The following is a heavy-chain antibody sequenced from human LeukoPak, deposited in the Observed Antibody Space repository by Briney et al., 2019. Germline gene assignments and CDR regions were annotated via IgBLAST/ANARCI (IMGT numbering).Heavy chain of an antibody. J-gene: IGHJ4*02. Sequence: GGSLRLSCVASGFTFSNYAMSWVRQAPGKGLEWVSVISGSGGSTYYADSVKGRFTISRDNSKNTLYLQMNSLRAEDTAVYYCAKDRKVEAFAYWGQGTLVTVSS. CDR3: AKDRKVEAFAY. CDR1: GFTFSNYA. CDR2: ISGSGGST. V-gene: IGHV3-23*01. D-gene: IGHD1-26*01.